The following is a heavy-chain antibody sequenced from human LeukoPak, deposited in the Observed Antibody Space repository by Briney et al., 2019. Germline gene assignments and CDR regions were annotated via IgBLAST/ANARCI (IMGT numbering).Heavy chain of an antibody. CDR1: GFTFSAYW. Sequence: GGSLRLSCAASGFTFSAYWMHWVRQAPGKGLVWVSRISTDGSITTYADSAMGRFTISRDNAKNTLYLQMNSLRAEDTAVYYCTRDSGAGDYWGQGTLVTVSS. V-gene: IGHV3-74*01. CDR3: TRDSGAGDY. CDR2: ISTDGSIT. D-gene: IGHD1-26*01. J-gene: IGHJ4*02.